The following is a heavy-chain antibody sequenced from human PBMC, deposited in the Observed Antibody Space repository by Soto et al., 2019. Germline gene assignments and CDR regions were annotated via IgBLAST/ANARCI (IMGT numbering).Heavy chain of an antibody. D-gene: IGHD6-6*01. CDR3: VREERIAAPKLDY. CDR2: IHNSGTS. V-gene: IGHV4-30-4*01. Sequence: SETLSLTCTVSGGSIKSSDYRWSWTRQSPAKGLEWIGYIHNSGTSFYNPSLRGRVTVTLDTSRGQFSLTLASVTAADTAVYYCVREERIAAPKLDYWGQGIPVTVSS. CDR1: GGSIKSSDYR. J-gene: IGHJ4*02.